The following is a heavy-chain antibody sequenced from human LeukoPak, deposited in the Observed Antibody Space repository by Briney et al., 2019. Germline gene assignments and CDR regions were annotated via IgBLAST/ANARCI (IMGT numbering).Heavy chain of an antibody. V-gene: IGHV1-8*01. CDR3: TRVPRELGAW. D-gene: IGHD3-16*01. J-gene: IGHJ4*02. CDR2: INPNTGYT. CDR1: GYTFTSYD. Sequence: ASVKVSCKASGYTFTSYDINWVRQATGQGLVWMGFINPNTGYTAYAQKFKGRVTLTRDTSISTAYMELSSLRSEDTALYYCTRVPRELGAWWGQGTLVTVSS.